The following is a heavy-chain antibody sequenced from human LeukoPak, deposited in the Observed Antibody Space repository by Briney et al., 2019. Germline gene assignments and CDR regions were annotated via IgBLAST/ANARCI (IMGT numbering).Heavy chain of an antibody. J-gene: IGHJ4*02. CDR3: ARGFVLGAAKNYFDY. V-gene: IGHV3-30-3*01. CDR1: GFTFTNYA. Sequence: GRSLRLSCAASGFTFTNYALHWVRQAPGKGLEWVAVISYDGTNKYYADSVKGRFTISRDNSKNTLSLQMNSLRAEDTALYYCARGFVLGAAKNYFDYWGQGALVTVSP. CDR2: ISYDGTNK. D-gene: IGHD2-21*02.